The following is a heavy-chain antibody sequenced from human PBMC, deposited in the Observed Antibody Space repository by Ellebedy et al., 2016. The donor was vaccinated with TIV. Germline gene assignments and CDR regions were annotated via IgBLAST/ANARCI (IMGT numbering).Heavy chain of an antibody. J-gene: IGHJ4*02. CDR1: GFTFSSYW. CDR3: VRGTPFDY. D-gene: IGHD2-15*01. Sequence: GESLKISXAASGFTFSSYWMHWVRQAPGKGLVWVPRINSDGSRIDYADSVKGRFTISRDNAKNTLDLQMNSLRAEDTAVYHCVRGTPFDYWGQGILVTVSS. V-gene: IGHV3-74*01. CDR2: INSDGSRI.